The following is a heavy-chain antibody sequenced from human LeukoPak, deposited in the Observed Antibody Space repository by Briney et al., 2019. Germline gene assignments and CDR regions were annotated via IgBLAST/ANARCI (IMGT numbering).Heavy chain of an antibody. CDR2: INPNSGGT. CDR3: ARGMSLGSYSGY. D-gene: IGHD1-26*01. Sequence: GASVKVSCKASGYTFTGYYMHWVRQAPGQGLEWMGWINPNSGGTNYAQKFQGRVTMTRDTSISTAYMELSSLSSEDTAVYYCARGMSLGSYSGYWGQGTLVTVSS. CDR1: GYTFTGYY. J-gene: IGHJ4*02. V-gene: IGHV1-2*02.